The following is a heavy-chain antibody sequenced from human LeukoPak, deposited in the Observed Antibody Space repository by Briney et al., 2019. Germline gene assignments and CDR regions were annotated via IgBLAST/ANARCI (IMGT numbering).Heavy chain of an antibody. Sequence: PSETLSLTCTVSGGSISSGGYYWSWIRQHPEKGLEWIGYIYYSGSTYYNPSLKSRVTISVDTSKNQFSLKLSSVTAADTAVYYCAGSSSWYVSFDYWGQGTLVTVSS. J-gene: IGHJ4*02. D-gene: IGHD6-13*01. CDR3: AGSSSWYVSFDY. V-gene: IGHV4-31*03. CDR2: IYYSGST. CDR1: GGSISSGGYY.